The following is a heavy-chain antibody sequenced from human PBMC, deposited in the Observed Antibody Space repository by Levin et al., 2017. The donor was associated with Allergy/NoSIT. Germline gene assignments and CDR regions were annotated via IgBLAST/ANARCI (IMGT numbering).Heavy chain of an antibody. CDR3: AREGITFGGVIGGIGY. J-gene: IGHJ4*02. V-gene: IGHV3-33*01. Sequence: GGSLRLSCAASGFTFSSYGMHWVRQAPGKGLEWVAVIWYDGSNKYYADSVKGRFTISRDNSKNTLYLQMNSLRAEDTAVYYCAREGITFGGVIGGIGYWGQGTLVTVSS. CDR2: IWYDGSNK. D-gene: IGHD3-16*02. CDR1: GFTFSSYG.